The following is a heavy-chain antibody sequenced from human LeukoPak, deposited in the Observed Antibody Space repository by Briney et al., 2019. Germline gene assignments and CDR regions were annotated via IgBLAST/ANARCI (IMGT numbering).Heavy chain of an antibody. J-gene: IGHJ4*02. CDR2: INWNSGRI. D-gene: IGHD2-21*02. CDR3: ARDFGFVVVTAMDY. CDR1: GFTFDDYA. Sequence: GGSLRLSCAASGFTFDDYAMHWVRQAPGKGLEWVSGINWNSGRIGYADSVKGRFTISRDNAKNSLYLQMNSLRAEDTAVYYCARDFGFVVVTAMDYWGQGTLVTVSS. V-gene: IGHV3-9*01.